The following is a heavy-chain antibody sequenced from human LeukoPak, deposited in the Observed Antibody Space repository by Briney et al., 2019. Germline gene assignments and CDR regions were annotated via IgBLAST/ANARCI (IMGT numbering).Heavy chain of an antibody. Sequence: GASVKVSCKASGYTFTSSWVHWVRQAPGQGLEWMGWITAYNGNRLYAQRFQGRITLTTDTSTSTSYMELRSLEYDDTAIYYCARDNDKVVDHWGQGTLVTVSS. V-gene: IGHV1-18*01. CDR3: ARDNDKVVDH. J-gene: IGHJ4*01. CDR1: GYTFTSSW. D-gene: IGHD1-1*01. CDR2: ITAYNGNR.